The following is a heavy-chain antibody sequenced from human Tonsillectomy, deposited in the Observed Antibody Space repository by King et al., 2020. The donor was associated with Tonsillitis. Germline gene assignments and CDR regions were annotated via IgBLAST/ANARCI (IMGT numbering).Heavy chain of an antibody. J-gene: IGHJ3*01. D-gene: IGHD6-6*01. Sequence: VQLVESGGGVVQPGRSLRLSCAASGFTFSNYGMHWVRQAPGKGLEWVAVIWYDGSNKYYADFVKDRFTISRDNSKNTLYLQMNSLRAEDTAVYHCAVGVISSSSKDHDAYDVWGQGTMVTVS. CDR1: GFTFSNYG. CDR2: IWYDGSNK. CDR3: AVGVISSSSKDHDAYDV. V-gene: IGHV3-33*01.